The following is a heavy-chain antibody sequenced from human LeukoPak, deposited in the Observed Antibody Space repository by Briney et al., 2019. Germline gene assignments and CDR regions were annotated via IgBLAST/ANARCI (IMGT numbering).Heavy chain of an antibody. V-gene: IGHV3-30*03. CDR3: ASFEPVAGGPIDY. D-gene: IGHD1-26*01. CDR1: GGSISSGD. Sequence: PSETLSLTCTVSGGSISSGDYYWSWIRQPPGKGLEWVAVISYDGSNKYYADSVKGRFTISRDNSKNTLYLQMNSLRAEDTAVYYCASFEPVAGGPIDYWGQGTLVTVSS. CDR2: ISYDGSNK. J-gene: IGHJ4*02.